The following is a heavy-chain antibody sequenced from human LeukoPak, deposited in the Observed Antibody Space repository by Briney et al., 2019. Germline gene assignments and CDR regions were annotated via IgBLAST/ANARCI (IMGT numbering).Heavy chain of an antibody. V-gene: IGHV4-59*01. CDR3: ARTTEYSAFDI. D-gene: IGHD4-17*01. Sequence: SETLSLTCTVSGGSISSYYWSWIRQPPGKGLEWIGYIYYSGSTNYNPSLKSRVTISVDTSKNQFSLKLSSVTAADTAVYYCARTTEYSAFDIWGQGTMVTVSS. J-gene: IGHJ3*02. CDR2: IYYSGST. CDR1: GGSISSYY.